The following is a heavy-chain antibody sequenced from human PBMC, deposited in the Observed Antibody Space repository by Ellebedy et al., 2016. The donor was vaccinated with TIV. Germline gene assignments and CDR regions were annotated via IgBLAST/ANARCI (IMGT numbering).Heavy chain of an antibody. J-gene: IGHJ4*02. CDR1: GFRFSGYG. V-gene: IGHV3-33*01. D-gene: IGHD2-21*02. Sequence: GGSLRLSXVGSGFRFSGYGMHWVRQAPGKGLEWVSFVWYDGSQTDCADSVKGRFTTSRDNSRFTLSLQMNSLRADDTAVYYCARCNGDSGFDLWGQGTLVTVSS. CDR2: VWYDGSQT. CDR3: ARCNGDSGFDL.